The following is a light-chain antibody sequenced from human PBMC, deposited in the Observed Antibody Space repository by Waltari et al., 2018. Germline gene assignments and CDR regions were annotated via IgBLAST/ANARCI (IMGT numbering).Light chain of an antibody. J-gene: IGKJ4*01. CDR3: QQYVSSPVT. V-gene: IGKV3-20*01. CDR2: GSS. CDR1: QSVSSTY. Sequence: TRSCRVSQSVSSTYLAWYQQKAGQAPRLLIYGSSTRATGIPDRFSGSGSGTEFTLTISRLEPEDFAVYYCQQYVSSPVTFGGGTKVEIK.